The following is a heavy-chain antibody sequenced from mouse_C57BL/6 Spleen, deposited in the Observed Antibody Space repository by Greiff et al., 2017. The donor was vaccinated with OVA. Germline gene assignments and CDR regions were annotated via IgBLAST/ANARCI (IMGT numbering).Heavy chain of an antibody. D-gene: IGHD2-2*01. J-gene: IGHJ4*01. Sequence: SGAELVRPGASVKMSCKASGYTFTSYNMHWVKQTPRQGLEWIGAIYPGNGDTSYNQKFKGKATLTVDKSSSTAYMQLSSLTSEDSAVYFCARWYGYDGGYYAMDYWGQGTSVTVSS. CDR2: IYPGNGDT. V-gene: IGHV1-12*01. CDR1: GYTFTSYN. CDR3: ARWYGYDGGYYAMDY.